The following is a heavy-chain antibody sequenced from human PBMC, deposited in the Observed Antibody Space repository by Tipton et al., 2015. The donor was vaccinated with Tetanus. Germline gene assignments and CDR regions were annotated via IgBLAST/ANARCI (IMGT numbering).Heavy chain of an antibody. CDR1: GFTFSSYA. V-gene: IGHV3-23*01. D-gene: IGHD4-11*01. CDR3: AKLKSRADYSAIDY. J-gene: IGHJ4*02. Sequence: GSLRLSCAASGFTFSSYAMNWVRQAPGKGLEWVSSISASGYTNYADSGEGRFTISRDNAKNTLYLQMNSLRADDTALYYCAKLKSRADYSAIDYWGQGTPVTVSS. CDR2: ISASGYT.